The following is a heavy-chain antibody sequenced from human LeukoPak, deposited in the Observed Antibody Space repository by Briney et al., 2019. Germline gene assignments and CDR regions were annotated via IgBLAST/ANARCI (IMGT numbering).Heavy chain of an antibody. CDR2: MNPNSGNT. J-gene: IGHJ5*02. Sequence: ASVKASCKASGYTFTSYDINWVRQATGQGLEWMGWMNPNSGNTGYAQKFQGRVTMTRNTSISTAYMELSSLRSEDTAVYYCARGRRITLAFDPWGQGTLVTVSS. CDR3: ARGRRITLAFDP. CDR1: GYTFTSYD. D-gene: IGHD3-16*01. V-gene: IGHV1-8*01.